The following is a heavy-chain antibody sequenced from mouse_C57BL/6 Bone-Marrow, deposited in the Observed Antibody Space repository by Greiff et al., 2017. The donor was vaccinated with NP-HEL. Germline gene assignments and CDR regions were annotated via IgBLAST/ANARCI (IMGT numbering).Heavy chain of an antibody. V-gene: IGHV5-15*01. CDR1: GFTFSDYG. D-gene: IGHD2-4*01. J-gene: IGHJ3*01. CDR2: ISNLAYSI. Sequence: EVQVVESGGGLVQPGGSLKLSCAASGFTFSDYGMAWVRQAPRKGREWVAFISNLAYSIYYADTVTGRFTISRENAKNTLYLEMSSLRSEDTAMYYCATGDYEGFAYWGQGTLVTVSA. CDR3: ATGDYEGFAY.